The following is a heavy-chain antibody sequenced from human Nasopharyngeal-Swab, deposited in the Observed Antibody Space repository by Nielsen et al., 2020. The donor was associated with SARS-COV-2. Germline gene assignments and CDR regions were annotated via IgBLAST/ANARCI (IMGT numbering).Heavy chain of an antibody. J-gene: IGHJ6*02. CDR3: AREGRFLGYYYYYGMDV. V-gene: IGHV3-11*04. D-gene: IGHD3-3*01. Sequence: WIRQPPGKGLEWVSYTSSSGSTIYYADSVKGRFTISRDNAKNSLYLQMNSLRAEDTAVYYCAREGRFLGYYYYYGMDVWGQGTTVTVSS. CDR2: TSSSGSTI.